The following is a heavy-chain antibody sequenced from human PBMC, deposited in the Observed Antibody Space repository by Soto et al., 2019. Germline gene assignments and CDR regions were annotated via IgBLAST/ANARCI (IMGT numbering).Heavy chain of an antibody. CDR2: IYYSGST. J-gene: IGHJ6*03. CDR1: GGSISSYY. CDR3: ARDHGGSYYYYYMDV. V-gene: IGHV4-59*01. Sequence: SETLSLTCTVSGGSISSYYWSWIRQPPGKGLEWIGYIYYSGSTNYNPSLKSRVTISVDTSKNQFSLKLGSVPAADTAVYYCARDHGGSYYYYYMDVWGKGTTVTVSS. D-gene: IGHD1-26*01.